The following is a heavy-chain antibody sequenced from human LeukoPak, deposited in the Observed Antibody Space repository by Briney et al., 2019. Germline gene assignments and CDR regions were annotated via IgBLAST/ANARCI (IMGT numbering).Heavy chain of an antibody. CDR2: IRYDGFNE. D-gene: IGHD3-22*01. CDR3: AKNLGHYDSSGFLFDY. CDR1: GFTFSAYA. V-gene: IGHV3-30*02. J-gene: IGHJ4*02. Sequence: GGSLRLSCAASGFTFSAYAMHWVRQAPGKGLDWVAFIRYDGFNEYYADSVEGRFTISRDNSKNTVYLQMNSLRAEDTAVYYCAKNLGHYDSSGFLFDYWGQGALVTVSS.